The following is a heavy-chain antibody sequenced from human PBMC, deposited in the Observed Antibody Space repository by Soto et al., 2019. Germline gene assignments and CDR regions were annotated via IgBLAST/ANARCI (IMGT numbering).Heavy chain of an antibody. V-gene: IGHV4-34*01. D-gene: IGHD2-2*01. J-gene: IGHJ3*01. CDR3: ASGNQSGYFSSTSCSDAFDF. CDR2: INHSGST. Sequence: PSETLSLTCAVYGGSFSGYYWSWIRQPPGKGLEWIGEINHSGSTNYNPSLKSRVTISVDTSKNQFSLKLSSVTAADTAVYYCASGNQSGYFSSTSCSDAFDFWCQGTMVTVSS. CDR1: GGSFSGYY.